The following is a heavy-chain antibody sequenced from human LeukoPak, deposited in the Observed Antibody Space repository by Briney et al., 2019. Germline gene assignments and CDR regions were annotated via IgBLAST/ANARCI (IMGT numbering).Heavy chain of an antibody. V-gene: IGHV3-48*03. D-gene: IGHD2-15*01. CDR3: AREALGYCSGGSCYSDWFDP. Sequence: PGGSLRLSCSASGFSFSSYEMNWVRQAPGRGLEWISYITGSGDTIYYADSVKGRFTISRDNAKNTLYLQMNSLRAEDTAVYYCAREALGYCSGGSCYSDWFDPWGQGTLVTVSS. J-gene: IGHJ5*02. CDR2: ITGSGDTI. CDR1: GFSFSSYE.